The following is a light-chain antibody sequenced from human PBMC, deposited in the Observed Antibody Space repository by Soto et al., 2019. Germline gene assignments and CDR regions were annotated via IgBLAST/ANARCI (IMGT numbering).Light chain of an antibody. V-gene: IGKV1-39*01. CDR3: QQSYSTLQT. J-gene: IGKJ4*01. Sequence: DIPMTQSPSSLSASVGDRVTITCRASQNITKYLNWYQQKPGKVPKLMIYAASSLQSGVPSRFSGSGSGTDFTLTISSLEPEDFATYYCQQSYSTLQTFGGGTKVEIK. CDR2: AAS. CDR1: QNITKY.